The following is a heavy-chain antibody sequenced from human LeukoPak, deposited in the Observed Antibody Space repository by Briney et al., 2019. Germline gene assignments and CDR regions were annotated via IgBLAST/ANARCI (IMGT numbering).Heavy chain of an antibody. CDR3: ASAKNYYYYMDV. CDR1: GFTVSSNY. Sequence: GGPLRLSCAASGFTVSSNYISWVRQAPGKGLEWVSVIYTGGSTYYADSVKGRFTISRDNSKNTLYLQMNSLRAEDTAVYYCASAKNYYYYMDVWGKGTTVTVSS. V-gene: IGHV3-53*01. CDR2: IYTGGST. J-gene: IGHJ6*03.